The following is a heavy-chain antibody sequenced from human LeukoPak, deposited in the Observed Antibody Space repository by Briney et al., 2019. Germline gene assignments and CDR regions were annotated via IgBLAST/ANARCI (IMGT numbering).Heavy chain of an antibody. CDR1: GFTFSSYA. D-gene: IGHD4-11*01. CDR3: AKSVDYSNYGVDY. Sequence: PGGSLRLSCAASGFTFSSYAMSWVRRAPGKGLEWVSGISGSGGGTYYADSVKGRFTISRDNSKNTLFLQMNSLRADDTAVYYCAKSVDYSNYGVDYWGQGTLVTVSS. CDR2: ISGSGGGT. J-gene: IGHJ4*02. V-gene: IGHV3-23*01.